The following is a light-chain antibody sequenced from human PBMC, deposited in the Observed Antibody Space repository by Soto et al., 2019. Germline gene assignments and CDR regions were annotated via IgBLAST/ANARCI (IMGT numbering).Light chain of an antibody. V-gene: IGKV4-1*01. CDR3: HYAFGPPYS. Sequence: DIVLTQSPDSLAVSLGERATINCKSSQSVFYSSNDKNYLAWYQHKPGQPPRLLISWASTRESGVPDRFSGSGSGTDFTLTISNLQAEDVAVYYCHYAFGPPYSFGQGTKLEIK. CDR1: QSVFYSSNDKNY. CDR2: WAS. J-gene: IGKJ2*01.